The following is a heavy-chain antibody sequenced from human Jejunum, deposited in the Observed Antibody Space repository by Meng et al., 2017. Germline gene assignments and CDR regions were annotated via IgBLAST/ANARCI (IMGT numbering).Heavy chain of an antibody. D-gene: IGHD6-19*01. V-gene: IGHV3-74*01. CDR3: AILAGRNDAFDI. Sequence: GESLKISCAASGFTFTKYWMEWVRQAPGKGLVWVSHITSDGSNTVYADSVKGRFTISRDNAKNTLYLPMNSLRAEDTAVYYCAILAGRNDAFDIWGQGTMVTVSS. CDR2: ITSDGSNT. J-gene: IGHJ3*02. CDR1: GFTFTKYW.